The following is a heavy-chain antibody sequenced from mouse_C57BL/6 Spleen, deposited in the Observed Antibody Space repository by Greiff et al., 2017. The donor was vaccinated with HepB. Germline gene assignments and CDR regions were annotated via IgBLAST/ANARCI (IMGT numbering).Heavy chain of an antibody. CDR3: AGEGYDNRGYFDV. CDR1: GYTFTDYN. CDR2: INPNNGGT. V-gene: IGHV1-22*01. J-gene: IGHJ1*03. D-gene: IGHD2-2*01. Sequence: EVQLQQSGPELVKPGASVKMSCKASGYTFTDYNMHWVKQSHGKSLEWIGYINPNNGGTSYNQKFKGKATLTVNNSSSTAYMELRSLTSEDSAVYNCAGEGYDNRGYFDVWGTGTTVTVSS.